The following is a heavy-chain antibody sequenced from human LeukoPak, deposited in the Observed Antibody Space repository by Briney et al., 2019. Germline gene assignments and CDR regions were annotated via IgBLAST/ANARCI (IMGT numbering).Heavy chain of an antibody. Sequence: SETLSLTCTVSGGSISSYYWSWFRQPPGKGLEWIGYIYYSGSTNYNPSLKSRVTISVDTSKNQFSLKLSSVTAADTAVYYCARGTHVLRFLEWLPYFDYWGQGTLVTVSS. CDR3: ARGTHVLRFLEWLPYFDY. V-gene: IGHV4-59*08. CDR1: GGSISSYY. D-gene: IGHD3-3*01. CDR2: IYYSGST. J-gene: IGHJ4*02.